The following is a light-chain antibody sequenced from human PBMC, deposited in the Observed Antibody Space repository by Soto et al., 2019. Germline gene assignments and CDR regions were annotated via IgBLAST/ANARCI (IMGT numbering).Light chain of an antibody. CDR1: RVIRNW. Sequence: IQLTQSPSSVSASVGARVTITCRGSRVIRNWLAWYKQKAGKAPRLLIYAATNLQSGAPSRFSGSGSGTDFTLTISSLQPEDFAIYYCQQGNSVPPITFGQGTRLEIK. CDR2: AAT. CDR3: QQGNSVPPIT. J-gene: IGKJ5*01. V-gene: IGKV1-12*01.